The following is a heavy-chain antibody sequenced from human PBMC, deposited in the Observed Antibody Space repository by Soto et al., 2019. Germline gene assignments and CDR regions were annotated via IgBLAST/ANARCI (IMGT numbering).Heavy chain of an antibody. J-gene: IGHJ6*02. CDR3: ARDQVTGDQYYYYGLDV. CDR2: INPNSGGT. D-gene: IGHD7-27*01. V-gene: IGHV1-2*02. Sequence: QVQLVQSGAEVKKPGASVKVSCKASGYTFTGYYIHWVRQAPGQGLEWMGWINPNSGGTNYAQKFQGRVTMTRDTSISTVYMDLSRLRSDDTAVYYCARDQVTGDQYYYYGLDVWGQGTTVTVSS. CDR1: GYTFTGYY.